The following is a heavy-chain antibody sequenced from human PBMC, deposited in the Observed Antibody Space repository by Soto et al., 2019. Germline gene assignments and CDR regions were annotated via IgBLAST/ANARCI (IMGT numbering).Heavy chain of an antibody. CDR2: IKSNTAGGTT. V-gene: IGHV3-15*07. Sequence: GGSLRLSCAVSGVTLTDVWMTWVRKAPGKGPEWVGRIKSNTAGGTTDFAAPVKGRFTISRDDSQNTLYLQMDSLKTEDTAVYYCSHGYYQYFNSWGPGTLVTVSS. D-gene: IGHD5-18*01. CDR3: SHGYYQYFNS. J-gene: IGHJ4*02. CDR1: GVTLTDVW.